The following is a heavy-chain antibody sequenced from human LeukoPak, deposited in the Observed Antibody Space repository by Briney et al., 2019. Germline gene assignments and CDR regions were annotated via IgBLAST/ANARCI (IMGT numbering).Heavy chain of an antibody. Sequence: PSETLSLTCTVSGGSISSYYWSWIRQPPGKGLEWIGEINHSGSTNYNPSLKSRVTISVDTSKNQFSLKLSSVTAADTAVYYCAVNRRKYYYDSSGYYRFFDYWGQGTLVTVSS. CDR3: AVNRRKYYYDSSGYYRFFDY. V-gene: IGHV4-34*01. CDR2: INHSGST. D-gene: IGHD3-22*01. J-gene: IGHJ4*02. CDR1: GGSISSYY.